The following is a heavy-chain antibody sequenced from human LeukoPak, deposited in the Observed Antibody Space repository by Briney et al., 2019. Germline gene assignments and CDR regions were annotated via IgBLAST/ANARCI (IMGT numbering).Heavy chain of an antibody. CDR2: IIPILGIA. CDR1: GGTFSSYA. Sequence: SVKVSCKASGGTFSSYAISWVRQAPGQGLEWMGRIIPILGIANYAQKFQGRVTITADKSTSTAYMELSSLRSEDTAVYYCARHPLYYDSSGYYGPTFDYWGQGTLVTVSS. D-gene: IGHD3-22*01. J-gene: IGHJ4*02. CDR3: ARHPLYYDSSGYYGPTFDY. V-gene: IGHV1-69*04.